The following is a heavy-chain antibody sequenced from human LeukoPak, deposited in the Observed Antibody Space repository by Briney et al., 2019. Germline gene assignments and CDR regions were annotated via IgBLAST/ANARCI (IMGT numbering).Heavy chain of an antibody. CDR2: IVVGSGNT. CDR1: GGTFSSYA. D-gene: IGHD2-15*01. V-gene: IGHV1-58*02. Sequence: RGASVKVSCKASGGTFSSYAISWVRQARGQRLEWIGWIVVGSGNTNYAQKFQERVTITRDMSTSTAYMELSSLRSEDTAVYYCAKQLGYCSDGSCYFPYWGQGTLVTVSS. CDR3: AKQLGYCSDGSCYFPY. J-gene: IGHJ4*02.